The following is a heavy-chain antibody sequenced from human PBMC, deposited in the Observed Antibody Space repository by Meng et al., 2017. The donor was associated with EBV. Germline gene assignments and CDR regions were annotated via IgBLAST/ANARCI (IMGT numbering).Heavy chain of an antibody. Sequence: QVQRWQSGAEVKKPGASVKGSCTASGYTFTGYYMPWVRQAPGQGLEWMGRINPNSGGTNYAQKFQGRVTMTRDTSISTAYMELSRLRSDDTAVYYCARVGIAVAGTGDYWGQGTLVTVPS. D-gene: IGHD6-19*01. CDR3: ARVGIAVAGTGDY. CDR2: INPNSGGT. CDR1: GYTFTGYY. J-gene: IGHJ4*02. V-gene: IGHV1-2*06.